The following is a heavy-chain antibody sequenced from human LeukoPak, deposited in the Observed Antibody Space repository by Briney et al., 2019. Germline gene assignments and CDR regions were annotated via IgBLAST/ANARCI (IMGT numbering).Heavy chain of an antibody. CDR1: RGTFSSYA. Sequence: SVKVSCKTSRGTFSSYAITWVRQAPGQGLVCMGGIIPLFGTTNYAQKFQGRVTISADESTSTVYMEMSSLRSEDTAVYYCARGLSYYDFLTAYSLSLWGQGTLVTVSS. CDR3: ARGLSYYDFLTAYSLSL. D-gene: IGHD3-9*01. V-gene: IGHV1-69*13. J-gene: IGHJ4*02. CDR2: IIPLFGTT.